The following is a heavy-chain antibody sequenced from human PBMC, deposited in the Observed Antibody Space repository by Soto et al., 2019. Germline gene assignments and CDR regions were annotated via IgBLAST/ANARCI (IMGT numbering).Heavy chain of an antibody. Sequence: EVQLVESGGGLVQPGGSLRLSCAASGFTFSSYWMHWVRQAPGKGLVWVSRINSDGSSTSYADSVKGRFTISRDNANNTSDPQMTNLRAEDTAVYYCARHILVVVAATVQDYYFGMDVWGQGTTVTVSS. J-gene: IGHJ6*02. CDR3: ARHILVVVAATVQDYYFGMDV. CDR1: GFTFSSYW. D-gene: IGHD2-15*01. CDR2: INSDGSST. V-gene: IGHV3-74*01.